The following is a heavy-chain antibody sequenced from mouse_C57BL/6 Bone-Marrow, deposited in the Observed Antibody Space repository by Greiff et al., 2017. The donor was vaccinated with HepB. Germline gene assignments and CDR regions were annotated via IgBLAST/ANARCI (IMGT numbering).Heavy chain of an antibody. Sequence: EVQRVESGGGLVQPGGSLKLSCAASGFTFSDYYMYWVRQPPEKRLEWVAYISNGGGSTYYPDTVKGRFTISRDNAKNTLYLQMSLLKSEDTAMYYGARTRRQRRLPYNYAIDYWGQGTTVTVSS. CDR2: ISNGGGST. J-gene: IGHJ4*01. V-gene: IGHV5-12*01. CDR3: ARTRRQRRLPYNYAIDY. CDR1: GFTFSDYY. D-gene: IGHD3-2*02.